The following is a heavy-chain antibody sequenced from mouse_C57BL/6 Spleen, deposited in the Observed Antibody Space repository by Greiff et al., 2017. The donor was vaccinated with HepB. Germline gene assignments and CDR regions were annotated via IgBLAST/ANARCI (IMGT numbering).Heavy chain of an antibody. J-gene: IGHJ4*01. CDR1: GYTFTGYW. V-gene: IGHV1-9*01. D-gene: IGHD2-5*01. CDR2: ILPGSGST. CDR3: ARGGSNYGRDYYAMDY. Sequence: QVQLQQSGAELMKPGASVKLSCKATGYTFTGYWIEWVKQRPGHGLEWIGEILPGSGSTNYNEKFKGKATFTADTSSNTAYMQLSSLTTEDSAIYYCARGGSNYGRDYYAMDYWGQGTSVTVSS.